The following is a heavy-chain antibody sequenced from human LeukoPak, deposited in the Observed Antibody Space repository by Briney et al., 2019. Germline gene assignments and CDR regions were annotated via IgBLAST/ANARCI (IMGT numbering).Heavy chain of an antibody. J-gene: IGHJ3*02. D-gene: IGHD3-9*01. V-gene: IGHV1-8*01. CDR1: GYTFTSYD. CDR2: MNPNSGNT. CDR3: ARGPVLRYFDWLYEKGPEHAFDI. Sequence: GASVKVSCKASGYTFTSYDINWVRQATGQGLEWMGWMNPNSGNTGYAQKFQGRVTMTRNTSTSTAYMELSSLRSEDTAVYYCARGPVLRYFDWLYEKGPEHAFDIWGQGTMVTVSS.